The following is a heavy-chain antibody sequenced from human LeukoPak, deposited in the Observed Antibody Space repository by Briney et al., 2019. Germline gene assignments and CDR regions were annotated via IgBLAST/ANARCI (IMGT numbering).Heavy chain of an antibody. Sequence: ASVKVSCKASGGTFSSYAISWVRQATGQGLEWMGGIIPIFGTANYAQKFQGRVTITADESTSTAYMELSSLRSEDTAVYYCARGFGRPQYEVRGVEYYYYGMDVWGQGTTVTVSS. V-gene: IGHV1-69*13. J-gene: IGHJ6*02. D-gene: IGHD3-10*01. CDR1: GGTFSSYA. CDR3: ARGFGRPQYEVRGVEYYYYGMDV. CDR2: IIPIFGTA.